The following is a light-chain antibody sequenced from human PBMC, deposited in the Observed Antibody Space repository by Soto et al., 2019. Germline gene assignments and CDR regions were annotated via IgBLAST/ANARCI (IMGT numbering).Light chain of an antibody. V-gene: IGKV3-11*01. CDR3: QQRSNWPPIT. Sequence: DIVMTQSPATLSVSPVERATLSCRASQSVSSYLAWYQQKPGQAPRLLIYDASNRATGIPARFSGSGSGTDFTLTISSLEPEDFAVYYCQQRSNWPPITFGQGRRLEI. CDR1: QSVSSY. CDR2: DAS. J-gene: IGKJ5*01.